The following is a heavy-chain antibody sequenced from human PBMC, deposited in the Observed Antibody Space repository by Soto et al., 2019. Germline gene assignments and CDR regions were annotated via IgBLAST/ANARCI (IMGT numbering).Heavy chain of an antibody. D-gene: IGHD2-15*01. Sequence: ASVKVSCKASGYTFTSYGISWVRQAPGQGLEWMGWISAYNGNTNYAQKLQGRDTMTTDTSTSTAYMELMSLRTDDTAVYYCAGAGWPGGRPLFDIRRKGTLVPVS. CDR1: GYTFTSYG. CDR2: ISAYNGNT. V-gene: IGHV1-18*01. J-gene: IGHJ3*02. CDR3: AGAGWPGGRPLFDI.